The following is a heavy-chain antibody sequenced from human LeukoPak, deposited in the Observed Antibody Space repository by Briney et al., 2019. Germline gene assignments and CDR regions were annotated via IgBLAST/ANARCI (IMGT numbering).Heavy chain of an antibody. D-gene: IGHD2-2*01. CDR2: ISSSGTTI. J-gene: IGHJ3*02. CDR3: ARGGYCSSSICYSLNAFDI. Sequence: PGGSLRLSCVASGFTFSSYEMNWVRQAPGKGLEWVSYISSSGTTIYYADSVKGRFTISRDNAKNSLYLQMNGLRAEDTAVYYCARGGYCSSSICYSLNAFDIWGQGTMFTVSS. CDR1: GFTFSSYE. V-gene: IGHV3-48*03.